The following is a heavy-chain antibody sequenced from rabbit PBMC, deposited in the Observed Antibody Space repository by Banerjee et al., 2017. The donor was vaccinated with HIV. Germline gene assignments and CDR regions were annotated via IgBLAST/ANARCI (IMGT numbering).Heavy chain of an antibody. CDR1: GFSFSSTYV. Sequence: QEQLVESGGGLVKPEGSLTLTCTASGFSFSSTYVMCWVRQAPGKWLKLIACSATASGSASYASGAQSRFTISRSTSLNTVYLKMTRLPAADTATSCCAKENYVGAAGGSCGGVKWGGPSTLVT. CDR3: AKENYVGAAGGSCGGVKW. J-gene: IGHJ2*01. V-gene: IGHV1S43*01. D-gene: IGHD8-1*01. CDR2: SATASGSA.